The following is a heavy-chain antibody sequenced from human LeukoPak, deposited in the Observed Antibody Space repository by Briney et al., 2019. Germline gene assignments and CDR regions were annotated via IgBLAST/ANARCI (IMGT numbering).Heavy chain of an antibody. CDR1: GGSISSSNW. V-gene: IGHV4-4*02. Sequence: PSGTLSLTCAVSGGSISSSNWWSWVRQPPGRGLEWIGEIYHSGSTNYNPSLKSRVTISVDKSKNQFSLKLSSVTAADTAVYYCARLGADCGGDCYSDYWGQGTLVTVSS. CDR3: ARLGADCGGDCYSDY. D-gene: IGHD2-21*02. J-gene: IGHJ4*02. CDR2: IYHSGST.